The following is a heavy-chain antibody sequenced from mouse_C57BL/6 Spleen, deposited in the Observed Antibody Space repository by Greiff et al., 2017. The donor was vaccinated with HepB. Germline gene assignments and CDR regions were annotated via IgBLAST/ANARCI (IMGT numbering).Heavy chain of an antibody. Sequence: QVHVKQSGAELARPGASVKLSCKASGYTFTSYGISWVKQRTGQGLEWIGEIYPRSGNTYYNEKFKGKATLTADKSSSTAYMELRSLTSEDSAVHFCASNYYGSSPHWGQGTLVTVSA. CDR2: IYPRSGNT. V-gene: IGHV1-81*01. J-gene: IGHJ3*01. CDR1: GYTFTSYG. CDR3: ASNYYGSSPH. D-gene: IGHD1-1*01.